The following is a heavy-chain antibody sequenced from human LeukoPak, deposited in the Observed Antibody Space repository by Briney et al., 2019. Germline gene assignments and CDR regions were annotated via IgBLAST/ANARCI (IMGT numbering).Heavy chain of an antibody. V-gene: IGHV1-8*02. CDR3: ARGSYCSSTSCYRFDY. Sequence: ASVKVSCKASGYTFTSYGISWVRQATGQGLEWMGWMNPNSGNTGYAKKFQGRVTMTRNTSISTAYMELSSLRSEDTAVYYCARGSYCSSTSCYRFDYWGQGTLVTVSS. CDR1: GYTFTSYG. D-gene: IGHD2-2*01. J-gene: IGHJ4*02. CDR2: MNPNSGNT.